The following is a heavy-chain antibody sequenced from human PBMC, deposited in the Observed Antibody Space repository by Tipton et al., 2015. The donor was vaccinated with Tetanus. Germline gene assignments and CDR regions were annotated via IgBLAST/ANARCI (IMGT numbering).Heavy chain of an antibody. CDR1: GYSFTGYY. J-gene: IGHJ4*02. Sequence: QSGAEVKKPGASVKVSCRASGYSFTGYYIHWLRQASGQGLEWMGCINSNNGGTNYAQKFQGSVTMTRDTSISTAYMELSRLRSDDTAVYYCARELGGSGFPDYWGQGTLVTVSS. V-gene: IGHV1-2*02. CDR3: ARELGGSGFPDY. D-gene: IGHD3-10*01. CDR2: INSNNGGT.